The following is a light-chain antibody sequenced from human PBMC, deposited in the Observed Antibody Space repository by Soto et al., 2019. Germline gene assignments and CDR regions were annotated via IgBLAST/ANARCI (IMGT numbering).Light chain of an antibody. V-gene: IGKV1-5*01. CDR1: QSISGW. Sequence: DIQITQSPSSLSSSVLERFTITCRASQSISGWLAWYQQKPGTAPKLLIYEASNLESGVPSRFSGSGSGTEFTLTISSLQPDDFATYYCQQYYSDWTFGQGTKVDIK. CDR2: EAS. J-gene: IGKJ1*01. CDR3: QQYYSDWT.